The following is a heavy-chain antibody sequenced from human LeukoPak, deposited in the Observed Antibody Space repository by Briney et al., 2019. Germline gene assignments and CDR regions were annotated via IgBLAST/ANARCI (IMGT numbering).Heavy chain of an antibody. Sequence: GASVKVSCKASGYTFTTYTMNWVRQAPGQGLEWMGWINTYTGNPTYAQGFTGRFVFSLDTSVSTAYLQISSLKAEDTAVYYCARGVLGWNFDLWGRGTLVTVSS. CDR1: GYTFTTYT. V-gene: IGHV7-4-1*02. CDR2: INTYTGNP. CDR3: ARGVLGWNFDL. J-gene: IGHJ2*01.